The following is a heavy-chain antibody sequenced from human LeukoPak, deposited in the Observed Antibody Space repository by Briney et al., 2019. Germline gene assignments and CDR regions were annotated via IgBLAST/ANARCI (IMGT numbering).Heavy chain of an antibody. Sequence: GASVKVSCKASGYTFTSYYMHWVRQAPGQGLEWMGIINPSGGSTSYARKFQGRVTMTRDTSTGTVYMELSSLRSEDTAVYYCATFSGPRDAFDTWGQGTMVTVSS. CDR1: GYTFTSYY. D-gene: IGHD6-19*01. CDR3: ATFSGPRDAFDT. V-gene: IGHV1-46*01. J-gene: IGHJ3*02. CDR2: INPSGGST.